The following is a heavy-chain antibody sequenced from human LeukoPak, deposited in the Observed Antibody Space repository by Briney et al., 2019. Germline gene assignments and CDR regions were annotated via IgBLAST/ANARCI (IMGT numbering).Heavy chain of an antibody. J-gene: IGHJ5*02. D-gene: IGHD6-13*01. CDR2: FNPNSGGT. CDR3: ARDSVHWAAAGWGLLP. CDR1: GYTFTGYY. V-gene: IGHV1-2*06. Sequence: ASVKVSCKASGYTFTGYYMHWVRQAPGQGLEWMGRFNPNSGGTNHAQKFQGRVTMTRETSIDTAYMELSRLRSDDTAVYYCARDSVHWAAAGWGLLPWGQGTLVTVSS.